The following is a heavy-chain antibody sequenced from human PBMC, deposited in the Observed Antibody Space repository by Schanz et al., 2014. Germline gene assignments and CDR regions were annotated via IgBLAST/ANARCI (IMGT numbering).Heavy chain of an antibody. CDR3: TRRSVSPSGNSYGYVVAWFDP. V-gene: IGHV4-4*02. Sequence: QVQLQESGPGLVKPSGTLSLTCVVSGGSISSGVWWTWARQSPGKGLEWIGEIFHSGTTNYNPSRESRLTISVDKSKNQFSLILSSMTAADTAVYYCTRRSVSPSGNSYGYVVAWFDPWGQGTLVTVSS. D-gene: IGHD5-18*01. J-gene: IGHJ5*02. CDR1: GGSISSGVW. CDR2: IFHSGTT.